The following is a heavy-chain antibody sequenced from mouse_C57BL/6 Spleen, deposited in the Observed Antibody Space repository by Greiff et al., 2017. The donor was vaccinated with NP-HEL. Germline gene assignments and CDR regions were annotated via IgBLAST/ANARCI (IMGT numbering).Heavy chain of an antibody. J-gene: IGHJ4*01. Sequence: EVQLVESGGGLVQPGRSLRLSCATSGFTFSDFYMEWVRQAPGKGLEWIAASRNKANDYTTEYSASVKGRFIVSRDTSPSILYLRMNALRAEDTSIYYCAGDAYSFYAMDYWGQGTSVTVSS. CDR1: GFTFSDFY. D-gene: IGHD2-12*01. V-gene: IGHV7-1*01. CDR3: AGDAYSFYAMDY. CDR2: SRNKANDYTT.